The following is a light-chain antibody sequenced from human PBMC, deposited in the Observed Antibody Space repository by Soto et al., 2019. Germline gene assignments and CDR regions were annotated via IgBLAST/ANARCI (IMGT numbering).Light chain of an antibody. V-gene: IGLV2-14*01. J-gene: IGLJ1*01. Sequence: QSALTQPASVSGSPGQSITISCTGTSSDVGGYKYVSWYQHHPGKAPKLMVYEVSNRPSGVSNRFSGSKSGNTASLTISGLQAEDEADYYCSSYTSIYTYVFGTGTKLTVL. CDR1: SSDVGGYKY. CDR2: EVS. CDR3: SSYTSIYTYV.